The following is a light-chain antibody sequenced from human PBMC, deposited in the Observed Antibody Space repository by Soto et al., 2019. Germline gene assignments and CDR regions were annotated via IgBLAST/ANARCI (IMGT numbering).Light chain of an antibody. Sequence: DIQMTQSPSSLSASVGDRVTITCQASQDISNYLNWYQQKPGKAPKLLIYVASNLETGVPSRFSGSGSGTDFTFTISSMQPEDIATYYCPQYDNLPLTFGGGTKVEIK. CDR3: PQYDNLPLT. CDR2: VAS. J-gene: IGKJ4*01. V-gene: IGKV1-33*01. CDR1: QDISNY.